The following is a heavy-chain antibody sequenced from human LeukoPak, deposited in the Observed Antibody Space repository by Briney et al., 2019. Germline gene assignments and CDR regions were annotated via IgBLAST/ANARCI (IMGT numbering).Heavy chain of an antibody. V-gene: IGHV7-4-1*02. CDR3: VRYYYGSGSTVQNWFDP. J-gene: IGHJ5*02. CDR2: INTNTGNP. CDR1: GYTFTSYA. D-gene: IGHD3-10*01. Sequence: ASVKVSCKASGYTFTSYAMNWVRQAPGQGLEWMGWINTNTGNPTYAQGFTGRFVFSLDTSVSTAYLQISSLKAEDTAVYYCVRYYYGSGSTVQNWFDPWGQGTLVTVSS.